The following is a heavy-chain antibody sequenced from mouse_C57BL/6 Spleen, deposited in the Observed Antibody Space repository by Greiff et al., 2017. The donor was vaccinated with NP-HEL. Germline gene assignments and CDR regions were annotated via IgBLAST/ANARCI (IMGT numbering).Heavy chain of an antibody. J-gene: IGHJ1*03. CDR1: GFTFTDYY. CDR2: IRNKANGYTT. CDR3: ARGRGVFYWYFDV. Sequence: EVMLVESGGGLVQPGGSLSLSCAASGFTFTDYYMSWVRQPPGKALEWLGFIRNKANGYTTEYSASVKGRFTISRDNSQSILYLQMNALRAEDSATYYCARGRGVFYWYFDVWGTGTTVTVSS. V-gene: IGHV7-3*01. D-gene: IGHD3-3*01.